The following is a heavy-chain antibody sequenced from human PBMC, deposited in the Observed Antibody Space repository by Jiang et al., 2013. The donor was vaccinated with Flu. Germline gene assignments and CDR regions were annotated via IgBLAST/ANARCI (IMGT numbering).Heavy chain of an antibody. J-gene: IGHJ4*02. D-gene: IGHD3-3*01. CDR2: INTNTGNP. Sequence: RQAPGQGLEWMGWINTNTGNPTYAQGFTGRFVFSLDTSVSTAYLQISSLKAEDTAVYYCARDPEHYDFWSDSPDYWGQGTLVTVSS. V-gene: IGHV7-4-1*02. CDR3: ARDPEHYDFWSDSPDY.